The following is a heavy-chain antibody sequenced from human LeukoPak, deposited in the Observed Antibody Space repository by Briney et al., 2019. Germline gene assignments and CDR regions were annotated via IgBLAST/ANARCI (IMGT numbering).Heavy chain of an antibody. J-gene: IGHJ4*02. CDR2: IIPIFGTA. Sequence: ASVKVSCKASGGTFSSYAISWVRRAPGQGLEWMGGIIPIFGTANYAQKFQGRVTITADRSTSTAYMELSSLRSEDTAVYYCARGGKGVTPFDYWGQGTLVTVSS. CDR1: GGTFSSYA. CDR3: ARGGKGVTPFDY. D-gene: IGHD2-21*02. V-gene: IGHV1-69*06.